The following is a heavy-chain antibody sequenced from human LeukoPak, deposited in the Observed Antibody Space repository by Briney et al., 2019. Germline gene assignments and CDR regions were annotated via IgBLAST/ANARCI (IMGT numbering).Heavy chain of an antibody. V-gene: IGHV3-30*03. CDR2: ISYDGSNK. J-gene: IGHJ6*04. D-gene: IGHD3-10*01. Sequence: PGGSLRLSCAASGFTFSSYGMHWVRQAPGKGLEWVAVISYDGSNKYYADSVKGRFTISRDNSKNTLYLQMNSLRAEDTAVYYCLGWFGELFRTTPYYCYYGMDVWGKGTTVTVSS. CDR3: LGWFGELFRTTPYYCYYGMDV. CDR1: GFTFSSYG.